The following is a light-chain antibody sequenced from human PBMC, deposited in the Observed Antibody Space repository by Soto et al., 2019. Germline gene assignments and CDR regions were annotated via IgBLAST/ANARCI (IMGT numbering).Light chain of an antibody. CDR1: QSVRTN. J-gene: IGKJ4*01. CDR2: DSF. V-gene: IGKV3-11*01. Sequence: IVLTQSPATLSLTPGERATLSCRASQSVRTNLVWYRQRPGQSPRLLIYDSFNRATGVPARFSGSGSGTDFTLTISSLEPEDFAVYYCQQRANWPLTFGGGTKVDI. CDR3: QQRANWPLT.